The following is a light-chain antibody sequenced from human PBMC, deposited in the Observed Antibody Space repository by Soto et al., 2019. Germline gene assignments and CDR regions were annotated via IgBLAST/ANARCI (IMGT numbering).Light chain of an antibody. CDR2: DAS. CDR1: QSVRSER. J-gene: IGKJ5*01. CDR3: QQRHMWPIT. Sequence: EIVLTQSPDTLSLSPGERATLSCRASQSVRSERLAWYQQKRGQAPTLLIFDASSRASGTPERFSGSGSGTDFTLTISSLEPEDSAVYYCQQRHMWPITFGQGTRLEN. V-gene: IGKV3D-20*02.